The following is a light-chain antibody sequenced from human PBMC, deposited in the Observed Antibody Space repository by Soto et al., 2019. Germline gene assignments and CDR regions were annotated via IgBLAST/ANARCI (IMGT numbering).Light chain of an antibody. V-gene: IGKV3-15*01. CDR2: GAS. CDR3: QQDVHLPPGA. CDR1: QSVSSN. Sequence: IVKKLSPATLAVYPGVRATLSCRASQSVSSNLAWYQQKPGQAPRLLIYGASTRATGIPARFSGSGSGTEFTLTISSLQSEDAAIYYCQQDVHLPPGAFCQGPKVDIK. J-gene: IGKJ1*01.